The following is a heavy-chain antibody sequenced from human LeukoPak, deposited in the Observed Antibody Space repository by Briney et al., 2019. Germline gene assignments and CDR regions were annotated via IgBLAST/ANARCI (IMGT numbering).Heavy chain of an antibody. D-gene: IGHD3-9*01. CDR3: ARDWLLRYSQGGLDY. V-gene: IGHV1-2*02. J-gene: IGHJ4*02. CDR2: INPKSGDT. CDR1: GYAFTDYY. Sequence: ASVKVSCKASGYAFTDYYIHWVRQAPGQGLEWMGWINPKSGDTNYAEKFQGRVTMTRDTSITTAYVEVSSLRSGDTAVYYCARDWLLRYSQGGLDYWGQGTLVTVSS.